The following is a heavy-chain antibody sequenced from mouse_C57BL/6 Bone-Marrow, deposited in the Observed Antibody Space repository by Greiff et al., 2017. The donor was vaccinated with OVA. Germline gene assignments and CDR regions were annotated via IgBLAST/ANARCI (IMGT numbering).Heavy chain of an antibody. D-gene: IGHD3-3*01. CDR2: IDPSDSYT. CDR1: GYTFTSYW. J-gene: IGHJ3*01. Sequence: QVQLQQPGAELVRSGTSVKLSCKASGYTFTSYWMHWVKQRPGQGLEWIGVIDPSDSYTNYNQKFKGKATLTVDTSSSTAYMQLSSLTSEDSAVYYYAKSREFAYWGQGTLVTVSA. V-gene: IGHV1-59*01. CDR3: AKSREFAY.